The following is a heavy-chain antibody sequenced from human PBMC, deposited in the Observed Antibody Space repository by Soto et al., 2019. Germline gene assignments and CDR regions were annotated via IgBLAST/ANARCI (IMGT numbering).Heavy chain of an antibody. V-gene: IGHV4-39*01. CDR2: IYHSGNT. J-gene: IGHJ5*02. CDR3: ARPQGSTSMYRWFDP. D-gene: IGHD3-10*01. CDR1: GGSMSSSSYY. Sequence: QLQLQESGPGLVKPSETLSLTCTVSGGSMSSSSYYWGWIRQPPGKGLEWIGSIYHSGNTYYNASLKSRVTISVDTSKNQFSLKLTSVTAADTAVYYCARPQGSTSMYRWFDPWGQGTLVTVSS.